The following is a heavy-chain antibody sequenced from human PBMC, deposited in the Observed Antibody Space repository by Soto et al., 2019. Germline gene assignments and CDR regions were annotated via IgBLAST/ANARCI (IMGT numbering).Heavy chain of an antibody. CDR2: INPSGGST. D-gene: IGHD2-2*01. V-gene: IGHV1-46*01. CDR1: GYTFTSYY. J-gene: IGHJ3*02. CDR3: ARSESRGRAEDDAFDI. Sequence: ASVKVSCKASGYTFTSYYMHWVRQAPGQGLEWMGIINPSGGSTSYAQKFQGRVTMTRDTSTSTVYIELSSLRSEDTAVYYCARSESRGRAEDDAFDIWGQGTMVTVSS.